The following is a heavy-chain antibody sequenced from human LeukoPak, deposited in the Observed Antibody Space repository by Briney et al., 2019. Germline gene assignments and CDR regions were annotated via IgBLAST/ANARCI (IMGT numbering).Heavy chain of an antibody. CDR2: IYSGGST. J-gene: IGHJ4*02. CDR3: ALNGHYYDSSGYFN. V-gene: IGHV3-53*01. D-gene: IGHD3-22*01. Sequence: GGSLRLSCAAPGFTVSSNYMSWVRQAPGKGLEWVSVIYSGGSTYYADSVKGRFTISRDNSKNTLYLQMNSLRAEDTAVYYCALNGHYYDSSGYFNWGQGTLVTVSS. CDR1: GFTVSSNY.